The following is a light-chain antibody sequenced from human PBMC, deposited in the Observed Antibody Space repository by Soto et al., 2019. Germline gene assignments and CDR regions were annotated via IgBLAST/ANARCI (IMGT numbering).Light chain of an antibody. Sequence: QSVLTQPPSVSGAPGQRVTISCTGSSSNIGAGYDVHWYQQLPGTAPKLLIFDNSNRPSGVPDRYSGSKSGTSASLDITGLQAEDEADYYCQSYDSSLSGSIVFGTGTKLTVL. J-gene: IGLJ1*01. V-gene: IGLV1-40*01. CDR1: SSNIGAGYD. CDR3: QSYDSSLSGSIV. CDR2: DNS.